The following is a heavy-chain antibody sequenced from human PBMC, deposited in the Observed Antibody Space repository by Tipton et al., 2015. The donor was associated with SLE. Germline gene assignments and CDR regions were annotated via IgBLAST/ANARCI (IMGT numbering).Heavy chain of an antibody. J-gene: IGHJ4*02. CDR3: ARQTDYSSGPFWY. Sequence: QLVQSGVELKKPGESLKISCKGSGYDFTSFWIGWVRQMPGKGLEWMGIIYPDDSDTRISPSFQGQVTVSVDKSISTAYLQWSSLRASDTAMYYCARQTDYSSGPFWYWGQGALVTVSS. CDR2: IYPDDSDT. D-gene: IGHD6-25*01. V-gene: IGHV5-51*01. CDR1: GYDFTSFW.